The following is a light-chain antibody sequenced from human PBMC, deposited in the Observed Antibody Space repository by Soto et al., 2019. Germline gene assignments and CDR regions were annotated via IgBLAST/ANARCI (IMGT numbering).Light chain of an antibody. J-gene: IGLJ2*01. CDR3: SSYSSSGALI. CDR2: EVT. Sequence: QSVLTQPASVSGSLGLSITISCSGTSRDVGGFHYVSWYQQHPGIAPKVLIYEVTNRPSGVSYRFSASKSGNTASLTISGLQAEDEADYYCSSYSSSGALIFGGGTKLTVL. V-gene: IGLV2-14*01. CDR1: SRDVGGFHY.